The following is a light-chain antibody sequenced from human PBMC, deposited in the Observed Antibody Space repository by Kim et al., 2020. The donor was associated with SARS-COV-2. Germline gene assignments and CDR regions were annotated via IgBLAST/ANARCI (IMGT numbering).Light chain of an antibody. CDR2: GAS. CDR1: QSVSSSY. V-gene: IGKV3-20*01. J-gene: IGKJ4*01. CDR3: QQYGSSSLT. Sequence: IVLTQSPGTLSLSPGERATLSCRASQSVSSSYLAWYQQKPGQAPRLLIYGASSRATGIPDRFSGSGSGTDFTLTISRLEPEDFAVYYCQQYGSSSLTVGGGTKLEIK.